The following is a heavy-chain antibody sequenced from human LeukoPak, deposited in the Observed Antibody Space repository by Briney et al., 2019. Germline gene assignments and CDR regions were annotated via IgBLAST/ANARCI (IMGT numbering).Heavy chain of an antibody. Sequence: SETLSLTCTVSGASISSNNYWWNWIRQPAGKGLEWIGRVYTGSANYNPSLKSRVTISVDKSKKQFSLKLNSVTAADTAVYYCARAPGVGGGPEAGTNWFDPWGQGTLVTVSS. V-gene: IGHV4-61*02. D-gene: IGHD6-19*01. CDR1: GASISSNNYW. CDR2: VYTGSA. CDR3: ARAPGVGGGPEAGTNWFDP. J-gene: IGHJ5*02.